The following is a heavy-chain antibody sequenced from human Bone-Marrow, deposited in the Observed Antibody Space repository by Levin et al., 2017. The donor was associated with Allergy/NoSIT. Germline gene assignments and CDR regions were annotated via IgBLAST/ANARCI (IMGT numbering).Heavy chain of an antibody. V-gene: IGHV3-48*02. J-gene: IGHJ4*02. CDR3: ARGAELDY. CDR2: ISFAGDAL. Sequence: GGSLRLSCAASGFTFSSYSMNWVRQAPGKGLEWVSYISFAGDALYYADSVKGRFTISRDYAKNSLYLQLNSLGDEDTAVYYCARGAELDYWGRGTLVTVSS. CDR1: GFTFSSYS.